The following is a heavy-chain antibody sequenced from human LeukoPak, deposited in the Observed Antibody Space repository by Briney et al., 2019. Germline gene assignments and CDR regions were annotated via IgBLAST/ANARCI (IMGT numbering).Heavy chain of an antibody. CDR3: ARDGIRIAAAGRGENY. CDR1: GFTFSSYW. D-gene: IGHD6-13*01. CDR2: IKQDGSEK. Sequence: GGSLRLSCAASGFTFSSYWMSWVRQAPGKGLEWVANIKQDGSEKYYVDSVKGRFTISRDNAKNSLYPQMSSLRAEDTAVYYCARDGIRIAAAGRGENYWGQGTLVTVSS. V-gene: IGHV3-7*01. J-gene: IGHJ4*02.